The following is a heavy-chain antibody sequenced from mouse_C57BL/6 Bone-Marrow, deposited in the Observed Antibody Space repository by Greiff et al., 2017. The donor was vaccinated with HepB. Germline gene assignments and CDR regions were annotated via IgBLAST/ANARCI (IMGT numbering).Heavy chain of an antibody. CDR2: IHPNSGST. J-gene: IGHJ4*01. CDR3: ARETVVAMDY. CDR1: GYTFTSYW. Sequence: QVHVKQPGAELVKPGASVKLSCKASGYTFTSYWMHWVKQRPGQGLEWIGMIHPNSGSTNYNEKFKSKATLTVDKSSSTAYMQLSSLTSEDSAVYYCARETVVAMDYWGQGTSVTVSS. V-gene: IGHV1-64*01. D-gene: IGHD1-1*01.